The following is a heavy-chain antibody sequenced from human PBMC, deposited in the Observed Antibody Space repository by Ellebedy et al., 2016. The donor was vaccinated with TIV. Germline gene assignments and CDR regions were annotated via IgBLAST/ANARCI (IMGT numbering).Heavy chain of an antibody. J-gene: IGHJ4*02. CDR1: GFSFSSYA. CDR2: ISGNGGTT. CDR3: VEEYGPPSLFDY. V-gene: IGHV3-64D*06. D-gene: IGHD3-10*01. Sequence: PGGSLRLSCSASGFSFSSYALHWVRQAPGKGPEHLSTISGNGGTTLYVDSVKGRFTISRDNSKNKVYLQMSSLRPEDTAVYECVEEYGPPSLFDYWGRGTLVTVSS.